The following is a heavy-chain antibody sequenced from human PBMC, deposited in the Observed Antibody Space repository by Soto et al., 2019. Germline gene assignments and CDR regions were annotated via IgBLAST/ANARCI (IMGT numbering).Heavy chain of an antibody. V-gene: IGHV2-5*02. D-gene: IGHD2-15*01. J-gene: IGHJ4*02. CDR3: AHRPSYCSGGSCYSGFDY. Sequence: QITLKESGPTLVKPTQTLTLTCTFSGFSLSTSGVGVGWIRQPPGKALEWLALIYWDDDKRYSPSLKSRLTIPKDTSKNQVVLTITNMDPVDTTTYYCAHRPSYCSGGSCYSGFDYWGQGPLVTVSS. CDR1: GFSLSTSGVG. CDR2: IYWDDDK.